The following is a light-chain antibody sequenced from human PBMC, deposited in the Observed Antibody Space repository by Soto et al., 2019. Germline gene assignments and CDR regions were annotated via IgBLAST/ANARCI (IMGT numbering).Light chain of an antibody. CDR2: GAS. CDR3: QQYGSSPLT. J-gene: IGKJ1*01. Sequence: EIVLTQSPGTLSLSPGERPTLSCRASQSVSSSYLAWYQQKPGQAPRLLIYGASSRATGIPDRFSGSGSGTDFTLTISRLEPEDFAVYYCQQYGSSPLTFGQGTKVEIK. CDR1: QSVSSSY. V-gene: IGKV3-20*01.